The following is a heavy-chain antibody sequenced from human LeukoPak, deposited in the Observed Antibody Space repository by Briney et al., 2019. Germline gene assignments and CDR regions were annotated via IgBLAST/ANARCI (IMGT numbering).Heavy chain of an antibody. J-gene: IGHJ3*02. D-gene: IGHD3-10*01. CDR2: ISGSGSGGST. V-gene: IGHV3-23*01. CDR1: GFTFSSSA. Sequence: GGSLRLSCAASGFTFSSSAMSWVRQAPGKGLEWVSNISGSGSGGSTYYADSAKGRFTISRDNSKNTLYLQMNSLRAEDTAVYYCARRGSGHAFDIWGQGTMVTVSS. CDR3: ARRGSGHAFDI.